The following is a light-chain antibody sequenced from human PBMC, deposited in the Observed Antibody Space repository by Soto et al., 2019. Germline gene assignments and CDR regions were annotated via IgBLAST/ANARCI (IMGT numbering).Light chain of an antibody. CDR3: QQRSNWIT. V-gene: IGKV3-11*01. J-gene: IGKJ5*01. Sequence: EIVLTQSPATLSLSPGERATLSCRASQSVSSYLAWYQQKPGQAPRLLIYDASNRATGIPARFSGSGSGTDFTLTISSLEPXXXAVYYCQQRSNWITFGQGTRLEIK. CDR1: QSVSSY. CDR2: DAS.